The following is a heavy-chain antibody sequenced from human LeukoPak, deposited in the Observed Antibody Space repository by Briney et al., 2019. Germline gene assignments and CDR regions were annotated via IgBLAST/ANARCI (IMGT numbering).Heavy chain of an antibody. V-gene: IGHV3-23*01. CDR3: ARPDSTSSRSYFPY. CDR1: GFAFSNYA. Sequence: GGSLRLSCEASGFAFSNYAMSWVRQAPGKGLEWVSGISGSGGSTYYAASVKGRFTISRDNSKNTLYLQMNSLRAEDTAVYYCARPDSTSSRSYFPYWGQGTLVTVSS. J-gene: IGHJ1*01. CDR2: ISGSGGST. D-gene: IGHD6-6*01.